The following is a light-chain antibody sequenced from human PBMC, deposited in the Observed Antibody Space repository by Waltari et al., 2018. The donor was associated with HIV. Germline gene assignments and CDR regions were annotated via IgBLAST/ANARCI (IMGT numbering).Light chain of an antibody. CDR1: SSKIGSNT. CDR2: SNN. J-gene: IGLJ3*02. Sequence: QSVLTQPPSASGTPVQRVTIACSGSSSKIGSNTVHWYQQLPGTAPKLLIYSNNQRPSGVPDRFSGSKSGTLASLAISGLQSEDEADYYCAAWHDSLNGSWVFGGGTKLTVL. V-gene: IGLV1-44*01. CDR3: AAWHDSLNGSWV.